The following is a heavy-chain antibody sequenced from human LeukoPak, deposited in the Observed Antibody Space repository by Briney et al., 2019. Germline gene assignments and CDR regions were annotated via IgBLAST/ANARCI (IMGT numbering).Heavy chain of an antibody. V-gene: IGHV4-39*07. CDR2: IYYSGST. Sequence: SETLSLTCTVSGGSLSSSSYYWGWIRQPPGKGLEWIGSIYYSGSTYYNPSLKSRVTISVDTSKNQFSLKLSSVTAADTAVYYCARRYDILTGRSPRYYYYYMDVWGKGTTVTVSS. CDR1: GGSLSSSSYY. D-gene: IGHD3-9*01. CDR3: ARRYDILTGRSPRYYYYYMDV. J-gene: IGHJ6*03.